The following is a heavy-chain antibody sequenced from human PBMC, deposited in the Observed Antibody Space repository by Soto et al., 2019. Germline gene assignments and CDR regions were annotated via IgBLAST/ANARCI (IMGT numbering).Heavy chain of an antibody. Sequence: PGGSLRLSCAASGFTFRTYTMNWVRQAPGKGLEWVSGIRGFSPYTFYAESVKGRFTISRDNAKNSLYLQMNSLGVEDTAVYYCARDRGYDAHDYYYNAMDVWGQGT. D-gene: IGHD2-15*01. CDR2: IRGFSPYT. J-gene: IGHJ6*02. CDR3: ARDRGYDAHDYYYNAMDV. CDR1: GFTFRTYT. V-gene: IGHV3-21*01.